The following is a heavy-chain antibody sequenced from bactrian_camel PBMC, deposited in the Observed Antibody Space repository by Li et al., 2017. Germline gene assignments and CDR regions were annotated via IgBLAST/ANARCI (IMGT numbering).Heavy chain of an antibody. J-gene: IGHJ4*01. CDR2: IYSGGSNT. V-gene: IGHV3-2*01. CDR1: GFTFSSYY. D-gene: IGHD1*01. Sequence: QLVESGGGLVQPGGSLRLSCAASGFTFSSYYMSWVRQAPGKGLEWVSSIYSGGSNTYYADSVKGRFTISRDNAKNTVYLQMNSLKPEDTAVYYCVADGSTWYWYVYWGQGTQVTV. CDR3: VADGSTWYWYVY.